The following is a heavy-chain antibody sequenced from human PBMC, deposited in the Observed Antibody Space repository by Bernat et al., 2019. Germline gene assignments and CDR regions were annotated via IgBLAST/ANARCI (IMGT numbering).Heavy chain of an antibody. J-gene: IGHJ3*01. Sequence: EEQLVESGGGLVQPGGSLRLSCAASGFTFSSFEMNWVRQAPGKGLEWVSYISGSGSTGHANYVNGHFTLSRDNAENSLYLQMNGLRAEDTAVAYCAGEGGVVRGPPVYAFDVWGQGTMVTVSS. CDR2: ISGSGSTG. CDR1: GFTFSSFE. D-gene: IGHD2-8*01. V-gene: IGHV3-48*03. CDR3: AGEGGVVRGPPVYAFDV.